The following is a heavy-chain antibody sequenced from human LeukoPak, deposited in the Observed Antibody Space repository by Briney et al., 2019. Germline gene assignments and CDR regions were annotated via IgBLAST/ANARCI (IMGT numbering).Heavy chain of an antibody. CDR1: GFTFSSYA. Sequence: PGGSLRLSCGAFGFTFSSYAMSWVRQAPGKGLEWVAVIWYDGSNKYYADSVKGRFTISRDNSKNTLYLQMNSLRAEDTAVYYCASTRYGDYGTDYWGQGTLVTVSS. CDR2: IWYDGSNK. J-gene: IGHJ4*02. D-gene: IGHD4-17*01. V-gene: IGHV3-33*08. CDR3: ASTRYGDYGTDY.